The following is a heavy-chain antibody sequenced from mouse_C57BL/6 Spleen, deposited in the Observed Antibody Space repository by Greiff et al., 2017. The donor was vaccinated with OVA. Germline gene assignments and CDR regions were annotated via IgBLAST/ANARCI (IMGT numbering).Heavy chain of an antibody. CDR3: ARSYYDYEAWFAY. CDR1: GYAFSSSW. Sequence: QVQLQQSGPELVKPGASVKISCTASGYAFSSSWMNWVKQRPGKGLEWIGRIYPGDGDTNYNGKFKGKATLTADTSSSTAYMQLSSLTSEDSAVYFCARSYYDYEAWFAYWGQGTLVTVSA. J-gene: IGHJ3*01. V-gene: IGHV1-82*01. D-gene: IGHD2-4*01. CDR2: IYPGDGDT.